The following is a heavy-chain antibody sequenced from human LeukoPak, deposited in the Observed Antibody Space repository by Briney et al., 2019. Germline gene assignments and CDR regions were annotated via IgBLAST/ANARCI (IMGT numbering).Heavy chain of an antibody. CDR2: IYYSGGT. CDR1: GGSISSYY. CDR3: ARSMVSYYYYGMDV. V-gene: IGHV4-59*08. D-gene: IGHD3-10*01. J-gene: IGHJ6*02. Sequence: SETLSLTCTVSGGSISSYYWSWIRQPPGKGLEWIGYIYYSGGTNYNPSLKSRVTISVDTSKNQFSLKLSSVTAADTAVYYCARSMVSYYYYGMDVWGQGTTVTVSS.